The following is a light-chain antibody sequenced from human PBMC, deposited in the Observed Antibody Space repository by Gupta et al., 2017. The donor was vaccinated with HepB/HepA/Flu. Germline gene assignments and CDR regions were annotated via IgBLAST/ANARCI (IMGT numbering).Light chain of an antibody. CDR3: KKYERVPLT. CDR2: AAT. CDR1: KDSSNY. Sequence: DIQLTQSPSSLSVSVGDRVTITCRASKDSSNYLAWYQQKPGKIPQLLIYAATTLQSGVPSRFSGSLSGTDFTLNISSLQPDDVATYYCKKYERVPLTFGHGTIVEIK. V-gene: IGKV1-27*01. J-gene: IGKJ1*01.